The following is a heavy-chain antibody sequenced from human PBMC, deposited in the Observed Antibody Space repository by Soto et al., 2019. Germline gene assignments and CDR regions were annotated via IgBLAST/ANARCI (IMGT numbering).Heavy chain of an antibody. Sequence: PGESLKISSKGSGYSFTSYWISWVRQMPVKGLEWMGRIDPSDSYTNYSPSFQGHVTISADRSTSTAYLQWSSLKASDTGTYYCARLRVQVTVTKMSSLHNWGSGTLVTSPQ. J-gene: IGHJ2*01. V-gene: IGHV5-10-1*01. D-gene: IGHD4-17*01. CDR3: ARLRVQVTVTKMSSLHN. CDR1: GYSFTSYW. CDR2: IDPSDSYT.